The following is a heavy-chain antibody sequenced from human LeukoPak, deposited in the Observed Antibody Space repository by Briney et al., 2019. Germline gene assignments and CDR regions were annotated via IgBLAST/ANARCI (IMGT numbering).Heavy chain of an antibody. J-gene: IGHJ4*02. Sequence: PGGSLRLSCAASGFTFSSYSMNWVRQAPGKGLEGVSYINSISSTIYYADSVKGRFTISRDNAKNSLFLQMDSLRTEDTAVYYCARDGGSYRPFDYWGQGTLVTVSS. D-gene: IGHD2-21*02. CDR2: INSISSTI. CDR1: GFTFSSYS. CDR3: ARDGGSYRPFDY. V-gene: IGHV3-48*04.